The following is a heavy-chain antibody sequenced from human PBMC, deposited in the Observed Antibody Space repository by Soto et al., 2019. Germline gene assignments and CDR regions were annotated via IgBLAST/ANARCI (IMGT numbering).Heavy chain of an antibody. CDR3: ASFWQYYFDY. J-gene: IGHJ4*02. Sequence: XGTLSLTCTVSGGSISSYYWSWIRQPPGKGLEWIGYIYYSGSTNYNPSLKSRVTISVDTSKNQFSLKLSSVTAADTAVYYCASFWQYYFDYWGQGTLVTVSS. V-gene: IGHV4-59*01. CDR2: IYYSGST. CDR1: GGSISSYY. D-gene: IGHD3-3*01.